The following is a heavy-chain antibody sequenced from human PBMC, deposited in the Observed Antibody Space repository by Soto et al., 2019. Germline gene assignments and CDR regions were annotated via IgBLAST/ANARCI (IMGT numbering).Heavy chain of an antibody. D-gene: IGHD6-13*01. CDR3: ASSNIAAAGFYYYGMDV. CDR1: GGSISSYY. Sequence: QVQLQESGPGLVKPSETLSLTCTVSGGSISSYYWNWIRQPPGKGLEWIGYIYYSGSTNYNPSLTSRVTISLATSKNQFSLKLSSVTAADTAVYYCASSNIAAAGFYYYGMDVWGRGTTVTVSS. CDR2: IYYSGST. V-gene: IGHV4-59*01. J-gene: IGHJ6*02.